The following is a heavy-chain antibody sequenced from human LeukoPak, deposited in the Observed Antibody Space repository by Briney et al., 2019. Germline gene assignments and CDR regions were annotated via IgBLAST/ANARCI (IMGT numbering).Heavy chain of an antibody. CDR2: IGPYNGNT. V-gene: IGHV1-18*01. CDR1: GYTFTSYD. J-gene: IGHJ4*02. D-gene: IGHD2-15*01. CDR3: ARVSSGGSAHFDY. Sequence: ASVKVSCKASGYTFTSYDINWVRQAPGQGLEWMGWIGPYNGNTNYAQKLQGRVTMTTDTSTSTVYMELRSLRSDDTAVYYCARVSSGGSAHFDYWGQGTLVTVSS.